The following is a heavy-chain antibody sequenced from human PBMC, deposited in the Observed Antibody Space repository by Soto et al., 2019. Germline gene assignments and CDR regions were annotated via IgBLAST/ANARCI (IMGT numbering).Heavy chain of an antibody. CDR3: AKDDSSGYYTGSDY. CDR2: ISGSGGST. Sequence: GGSLRLSCAASGFTFSSYGMSWVRQAPGKGLEWVSAISGSGGSTYYADSVKGRFTISRDNSKNTLYLQMNSLRAEDTAVYYCAKDDSSGYYTGSDYWGQGTLVTVS. V-gene: IGHV3-23*01. D-gene: IGHD3-22*01. J-gene: IGHJ4*02. CDR1: GFTFSSYG.